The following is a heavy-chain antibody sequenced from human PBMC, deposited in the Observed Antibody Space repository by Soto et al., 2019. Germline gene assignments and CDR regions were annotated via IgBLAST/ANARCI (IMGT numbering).Heavy chain of an antibody. J-gene: IGHJ4*02. D-gene: IGHD1-26*01. CDR2: IYYSGTT. Sequence: QVQLQESGPGLVKPSDTLSLTCAVSGYSISSSNWWGWIRQPPGKGLEWIGYIYYSGTTYYKPSLKRRVTMSADTSKNQFSLKLTSVTAVDTAVYYCARREIQGPIDYWGQGTLVTVSS. CDR1: GYSISSSNW. CDR3: ARREIQGPIDY. V-gene: IGHV4-28*01.